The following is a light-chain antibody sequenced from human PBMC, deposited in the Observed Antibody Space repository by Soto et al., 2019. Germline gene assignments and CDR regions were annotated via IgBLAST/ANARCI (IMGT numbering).Light chain of an antibody. Sequence: QSALTQPPSASGSLGQSVTISCTGTSRDVGGYNYVSWYQQHPGKAPKLLIFEVSKWPAGVPDRFSGSKSGNTASLTVSGLQADDEADFYCSSYAAGNRVLFGGGTQLTVL. CDR2: EVS. CDR1: SRDVGGYNY. V-gene: IGLV2-8*01. J-gene: IGLJ2*01. CDR3: SSYAAGNRVL.